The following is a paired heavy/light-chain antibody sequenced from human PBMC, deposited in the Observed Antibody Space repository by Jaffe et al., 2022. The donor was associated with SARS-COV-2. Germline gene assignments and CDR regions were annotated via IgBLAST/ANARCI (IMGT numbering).Heavy chain of an antibody. V-gene: IGHV1-18*01. CDR3: ARGGRRSGWFDHADDY. CDR1: GYTFTSYG. J-gene: IGHJ4*02. CDR2: ISAYNGNT. Sequence: QVQLVQSGAEVKKPGASVKVSCKASGYTFTSYGISWVRQAPGQGLEWMGWISAYNGNTNYAQKLQGRVTMTTDTSTSTAYMELRSLRSDDTAVYYCARGGRRSGWFDHADDYWGQGTLVTVSS. D-gene: IGHD6-19*01.
Light chain of an antibody. CDR3: CSYAGSYTWVV. Sequence: QSALTQPRSVSGSPGQSVTISCTGTSSDVGGYNYVSWYQQHPGKAPKLMIYDVSKRPSGVPDRFSGSKSGNTASLTISGLQAEDEADYYCCSYAGSYTWVVFGGGTKLTVL. J-gene: IGLJ2*01. CDR1: SSDVGGYNY. CDR2: DVS. V-gene: IGLV2-11*01.